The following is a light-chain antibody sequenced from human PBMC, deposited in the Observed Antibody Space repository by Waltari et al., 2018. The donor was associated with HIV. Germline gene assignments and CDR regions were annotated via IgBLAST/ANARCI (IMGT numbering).Light chain of an antibody. CDR3: AAWDDSLL. CDR1: SSKFGSMY. Sequence: QSVLTQPPSASGTPGQRVTISCSGHSSKFGSMYVYRDQQGPRTALKLLIYRNNQRPSGVPDRFSGFKCGTSASLASSGLRSEDEADYYCAAWDDSLLFGGGTKLTVL. J-gene: IGLJ2*01. CDR2: RNN. V-gene: IGLV1-47*01.